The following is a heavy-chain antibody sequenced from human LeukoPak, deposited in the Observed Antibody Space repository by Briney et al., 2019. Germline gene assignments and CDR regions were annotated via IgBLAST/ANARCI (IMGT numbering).Heavy chain of an antibody. Sequence: PGGSLRLSCAASGFSFSTYRMNWVRQAPGKGLERVSSISSSSTTIYYADSVEGRFTISRDNAKNSLYLQMSSLRDEDTAVYYCARDSYYYYVMDVWGQGTTVTVSS. V-gene: IGHV3-48*02. CDR1: GFSFSTYR. CDR2: ISSSSTTI. J-gene: IGHJ6*02. CDR3: ARDSYYYYVMDV.